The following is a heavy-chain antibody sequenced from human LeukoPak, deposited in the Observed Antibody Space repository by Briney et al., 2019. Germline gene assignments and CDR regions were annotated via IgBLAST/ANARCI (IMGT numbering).Heavy chain of an antibody. V-gene: IGHV1-2*06. J-gene: IGHJ4*02. Sequence: ASVKVSCKASGYTFTGYYIHWVRQAPGQGLEWLGRINPNSGGTSYAQKFQGRITMSGDTSISTAYMEVSRLRSDDTAVYYCARVLYSGSYVFDYWGQGTLVPVPS. CDR3: ARVLYSGSYVFDY. D-gene: IGHD1-26*01. CDR2: INPNSGGT. CDR1: GYTFTGYY.